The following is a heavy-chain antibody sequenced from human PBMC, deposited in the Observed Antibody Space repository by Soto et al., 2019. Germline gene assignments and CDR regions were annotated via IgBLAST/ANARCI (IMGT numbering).Heavy chain of an antibody. D-gene: IGHD1-26*01. CDR3: ARGSGSYYFSDY. CDR1: GYTFTSYG. J-gene: IGHJ4*02. Sequence: QVQLVQSGAEVKKPGASVKVSCKASGYTFTSYGISWVRQAPGQGLAWMGWISAHNGNTNYAQKLQGRVTMTTDTSTSTDYMELRSLRSDDTAVYYWARGSGSYYFSDYWGQGTLVTVSS. V-gene: IGHV1-18*01. CDR2: ISAHNGNT.